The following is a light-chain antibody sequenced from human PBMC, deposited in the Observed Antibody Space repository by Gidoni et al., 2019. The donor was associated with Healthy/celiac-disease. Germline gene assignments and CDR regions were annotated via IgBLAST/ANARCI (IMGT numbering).Light chain of an antibody. CDR1: QTMSRW. CDR3: QQYNTLPWT. V-gene: IGKV1-5*03. J-gene: IGKJ1*01. Sequence: DIQMTQSPSTLSASVGDSVTITCRASQTMSRWLAWYQQKPGKAPKLLIYEASSLESGVPSRFSGSGSGTEFTLSISSLQPDDFATYYCQQYNTLPWTFXQXTKVEIK. CDR2: EAS.